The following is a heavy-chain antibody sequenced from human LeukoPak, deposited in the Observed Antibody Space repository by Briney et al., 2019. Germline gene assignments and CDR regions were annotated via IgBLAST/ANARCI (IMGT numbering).Heavy chain of an antibody. CDR3: AGGNSWPGLSY. Sequence: PGGSLRLSCAASGFTVSGNYMSWVRQAPGKGLEWVSVIYTAGSTYNADSVKGRFTISRDKSKNTLYLQMNTLRAGDTAVYFCAGGNSWPGLSYWGQGTLVTVSS. V-gene: IGHV3-53*01. CDR1: GFTVSGNY. CDR2: IYTAGST. J-gene: IGHJ4*02. D-gene: IGHD6-13*01.